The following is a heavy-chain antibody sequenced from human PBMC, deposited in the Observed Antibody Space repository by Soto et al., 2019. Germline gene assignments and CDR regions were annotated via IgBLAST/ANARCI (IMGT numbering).Heavy chain of an antibody. CDR2: ISDNGGTT. J-gene: IGHJ4*02. Sequence: GGSLRLSCAASGFTFRSYAMTWVRQAPGKGLEWVSGISDNGGTTYYADSVKGRFTISRDNSKNTVYLQMNSLRAEDTAVYYCAKDRRSSWYSPFDYWGQGTLVTVSS. D-gene: IGHD6-13*01. CDR1: GFTFRSYA. CDR3: AKDRRSSWYSPFDY. V-gene: IGHV3-23*01.